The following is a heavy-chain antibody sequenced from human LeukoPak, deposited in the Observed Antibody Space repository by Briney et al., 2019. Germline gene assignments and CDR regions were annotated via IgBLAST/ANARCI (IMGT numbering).Heavy chain of an antibody. CDR3: ARGTTERFYGSGNPNPPDY. J-gene: IGHJ4*02. CDR1: GYTFTSYD. D-gene: IGHD3-10*01. CDR2: MNPNSGNT. V-gene: IGHV1-8*01. Sequence: GASVKVSCKASGYTFTSYDINWVRQATGQGLEWMGWMNPNSGNTGYAQKFQGRVTMTRNTSISTAYMELSSLRSEDTAVYYCARGTTERFYGSGNPNPPDYWGQGTLVTVSS.